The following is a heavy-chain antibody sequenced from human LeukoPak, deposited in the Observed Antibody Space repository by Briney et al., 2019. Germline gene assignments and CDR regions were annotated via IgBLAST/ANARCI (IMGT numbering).Heavy chain of an antibody. Sequence: ASVKVSCKASGYTFTSYGISWVRQAPGQGPEWMGWISAYNGNTNYAQKLQGRVTMTTDTSTSTAYMELRSLRSDDTAVYYCARDKFGGISSGYWGQGTLVTVSS. CDR2: ISAYNGNT. D-gene: IGHD3-22*01. V-gene: IGHV1-18*01. CDR1: GYTFTSYG. CDR3: ARDKFGGISSGY. J-gene: IGHJ4*02.